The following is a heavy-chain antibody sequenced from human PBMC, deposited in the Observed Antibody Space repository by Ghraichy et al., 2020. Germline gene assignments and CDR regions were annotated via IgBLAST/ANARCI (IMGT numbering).Heavy chain of an antibody. Sequence: SLNISCAASGPTHHDYAMHWVRQAPGKGLEWVSGVMWSSNRIDYADSVRGRFTASRDNTKNSLYLQMNSLRPEDTAVYYCTKDTNRGGADYWGQGTLVTVSS. V-gene: IGHV3-9*01. D-gene: IGHD3-10*01. J-gene: IGHJ4*02. CDR2: VMWSSNRI. CDR1: GPTHHDYA. CDR3: TKDTNRGGADY.